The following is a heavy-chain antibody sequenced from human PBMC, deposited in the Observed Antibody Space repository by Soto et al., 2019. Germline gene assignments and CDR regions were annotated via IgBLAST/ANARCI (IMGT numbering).Heavy chain of an antibody. CDR1: GGSFSGYY. CDR2: INHSGST. V-gene: IGHV4-34*01. Sequence: SDTLSLTCAVYGGSFSGYYWSWIRQPPGKGLEWIGEINHSGSTNYNPSLKSRVTISVDTSKNQFSLKLSSVTAADTAVYYCARIPSCLGHCYYMDVWGKGTTVTVSS. J-gene: IGHJ6*03. CDR3: ARIPSCLGHCYYMDV. D-gene: IGHD7-27*01.